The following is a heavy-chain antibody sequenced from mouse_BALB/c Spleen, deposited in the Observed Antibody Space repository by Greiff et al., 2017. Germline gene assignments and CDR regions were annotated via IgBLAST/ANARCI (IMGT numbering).Heavy chain of an antibody. CDR3: TRRRGDSSGWFAY. CDR2: IDPETGGT. Sequence: QVTLKECGAELVRPGASVTLSCKASGYTFTDYEMHWVKQTPVHGLEWIGAIDPETGGTAYNQKFKGKATLTADKSSSTAYMELRSLTSEDSAVYYCTRRRGDSSGWFAYWGQGTLVTVSA. V-gene: IGHV1-15*01. D-gene: IGHD3-2*01. J-gene: IGHJ3*01. CDR1: GYTFTDYE.